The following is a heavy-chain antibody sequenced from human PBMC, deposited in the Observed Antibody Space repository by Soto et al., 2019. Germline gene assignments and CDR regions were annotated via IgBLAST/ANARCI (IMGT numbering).Heavy chain of an antibody. D-gene: IGHD3-10*01. CDR1: GGSISSYY. CDR2: IYTSGST. J-gene: IGHJ4*02. V-gene: IGHV4-4*07. Sequence: SETLSLTCTVSGGSISSYYWSWIQQPAGKGLEWIGRIYTSGSTNYNPSLKSRVTMSVDTSKNQFSLKLSSVTAADTAVYYCARVFMVRGSGQIFVYWGQGTLVTVSS. CDR3: ARVFMVRGSGQIFVY.